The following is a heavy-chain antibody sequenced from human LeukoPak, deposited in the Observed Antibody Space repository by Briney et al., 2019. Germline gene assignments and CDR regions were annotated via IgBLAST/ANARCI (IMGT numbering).Heavy chain of an antibody. D-gene: IGHD2-2*01. V-gene: IGHV4-38-2*02. J-gene: IGHJ4*02. CDR2: IYHSGST. CDR3: ARVGGYCSSTICYRYYFDY. CDR1: GYSISGGYY. Sequence: PSETLSLTCTVSGYSISGGYYWGWIRQPPGKGLEWIGTIYHSGSTYYNPSLKSRVTISVDTSKNQFSLKLTSVTAADTAVYYCARVGGYCSSTICYRYYFDYWGQATLVTVSS.